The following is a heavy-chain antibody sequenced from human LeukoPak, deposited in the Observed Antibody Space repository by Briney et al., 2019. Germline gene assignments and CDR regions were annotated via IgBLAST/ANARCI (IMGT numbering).Heavy chain of an antibody. J-gene: IGHJ5*02. CDR3: ARDGSGWYNWFDP. CDR1: GGSISSYY. D-gene: IGHD6-19*01. Sequence: SETLSLTCTVSGGSISSYYWGWIRQPPGKGLEWIGYIYYSGSTNYNPSLKSRVTISVDTSKNQFSLKLSSVTAADTAVYYCARDGSGWYNWFDPWGQGTLVTVSS. CDR2: IYYSGST. V-gene: IGHV4-59*01.